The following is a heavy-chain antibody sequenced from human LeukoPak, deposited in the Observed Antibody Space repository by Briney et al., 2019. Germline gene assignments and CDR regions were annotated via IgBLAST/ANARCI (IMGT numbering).Heavy chain of an antibody. CDR1: GGSISSNSYF. J-gene: IGHJ4*02. V-gene: IGHV4-39*01. CDR2: LYSGGT. Sequence: PSETLSLTCTVAGGSISSNSYFWGWIRQPPGKGLEWIGSLYSGGTNYTPSLKSRVTISVDTSKNQFSLKLTSVTAADTAVYFCAGGSCTGGLCFRLFDSWGQGTLVTVSS. D-gene: IGHD2-8*02. CDR3: AGGSCTGGLCFRLFDS.